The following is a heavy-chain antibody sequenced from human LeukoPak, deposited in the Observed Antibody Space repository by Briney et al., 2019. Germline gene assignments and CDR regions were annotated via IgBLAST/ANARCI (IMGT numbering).Heavy chain of an antibody. D-gene: IGHD3-9*01. CDR3: AREYYDILTGYHDAFDI. Sequence: GGSLRLSCAASGFTFSSYAMHWVRQAPGKGLEYVSAISYNGGSTDYAKSVKGRFTISRDNSKNTLYLQMNSLRAEDTAVYYCAREYYDILTGYHDAFDIWGQGTMVTVSS. V-gene: IGHV3-64*01. J-gene: IGHJ3*02. CDR1: GFTFSSYA. CDR2: ISYNGGST.